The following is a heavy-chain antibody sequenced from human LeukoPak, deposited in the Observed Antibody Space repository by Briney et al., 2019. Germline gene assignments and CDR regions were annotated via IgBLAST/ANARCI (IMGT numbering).Heavy chain of an antibody. CDR3: ARDRRGEYYFDY. CDR2: ISGSGDST. Sequence: GGSLRLSCAASGFTFSTYAMNWVRQAPGKGLEWVSGISGSGDSTYSAGSVKGQFTISGDNSKNMLYLQMNSLRADDTAVYYCARDRRGEYYFDYWGQGTLVTVSS. V-gene: IGHV3-23*01. J-gene: IGHJ4*02. D-gene: IGHD3-10*01. CDR1: GFTFSTYA.